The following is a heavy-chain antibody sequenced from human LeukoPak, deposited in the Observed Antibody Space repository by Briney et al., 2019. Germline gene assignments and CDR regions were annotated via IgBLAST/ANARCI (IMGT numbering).Heavy chain of an antibody. Sequence: PGGSLRLSCAASGFTFSSYGMHWVRQAPGKGLEWVAFIRYDGSNKYYADSVKGRFTISRDNSKNTLYLQMNSLRAEDTAVYYCARETYYDTIGGAFDIWGQGTMVTVSS. D-gene: IGHD3-22*01. CDR3: ARETYYDTIGGAFDI. CDR2: IRYDGSNK. CDR1: GFTFSSYG. V-gene: IGHV3-30*02. J-gene: IGHJ3*02.